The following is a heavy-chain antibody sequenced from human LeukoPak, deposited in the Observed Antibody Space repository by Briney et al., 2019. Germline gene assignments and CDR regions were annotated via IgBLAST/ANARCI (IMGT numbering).Heavy chain of an antibody. D-gene: IGHD2-15*01. CDR2: IYYSGTT. V-gene: IGHV4-39*01. CDR1: GDSISSSSYY. CDR3: ARHRRSTPGSEEYDY. Sequence: PSETLSLTCTVSGDSISSSSYYWAWIRQPPGKGLEWIGSIYYSGTTYYNPSLKSRVTISVDTSKNQFSLKVSSVTAADTTVYYCARHRRSTPGSEEYDYWGQGNMVTVSS. J-gene: IGHJ4*02.